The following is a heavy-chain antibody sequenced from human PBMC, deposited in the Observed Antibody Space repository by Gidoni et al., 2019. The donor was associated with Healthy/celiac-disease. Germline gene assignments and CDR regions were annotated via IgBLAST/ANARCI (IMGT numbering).Heavy chain of an antibody. CDR1: GFTFRSYA. CDR2: ISYDGSNK. Sequence: QVQLVESGGGVVQPGRSLRLSCAASGFTFRSYAMHWVRQAPGKGLEWVAVISYDGSNKYYADSVKGRFTISRDNSKNTLYLQMNSLRAEDTAVYYCARWNLSDLGTGSSAFDIWGQGTMVTVSS. V-gene: IGHV3-30-3*01. CDR3: ARWNLSDLGTGSSAFDI. D-gene: IGHD1-7*01. J-gene: IGHJ3*02.